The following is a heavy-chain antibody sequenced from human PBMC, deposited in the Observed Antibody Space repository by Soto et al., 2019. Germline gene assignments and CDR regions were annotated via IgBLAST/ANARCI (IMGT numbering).Heavy chain of an antibody. Sequence: QLQLQESGPGLVKPSETLSLTCTVSGGSINSNNYHWGWIRQPPGKGLECIGTFYYSGSTYYNPSLQSRVTISVDTSKNQFSLRLSSATAADTAVYYCARLPLTGVTAFDIWGQGTMVTVSS. CDR1: GGSINSNNYH. D-gene: IGHD3-9*01. CDR2: FYYSGST. V-gene: IGHV4-39*01. CDR3: ARLPLTGVTAFDI. J-gene: IGHJ3*02.